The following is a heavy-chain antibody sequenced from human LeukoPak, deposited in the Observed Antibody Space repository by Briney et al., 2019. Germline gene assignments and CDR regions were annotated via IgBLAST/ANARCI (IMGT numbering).Heavy chain of an antibody. CDR3: ARAARQRGYSYGYYYYYYMDV. D-gene: IGHD5-18*01. V-gene: IGHV4-59*01. CDR2: IYYSGST. J-gene: IGHJ6*03. CDR1: GGSISSYY. Sequence: PSETLSLTCTVSGGSISSYYWSWIRQPPGKGLEWIGYIYYSGSTNYNPSLKSRVTISVDTSKNQFSLKMSSVTAADTAVYYCARAARQRGYSYGYYYYYYMDVWGKGTTVTISS.